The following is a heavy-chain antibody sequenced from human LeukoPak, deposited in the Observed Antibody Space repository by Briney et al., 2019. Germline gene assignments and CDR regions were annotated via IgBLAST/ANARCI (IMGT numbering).Heavy chain of an antibody. CDR2: IIPILGIA. CDR1: GGTFSSYA. V-gene: IGHV1-69*04. D-gene: IGHD2-2*02. CDR3: ARDWREAGGVVPAAIGYYYYGMDV. Sequence: SVKVSCKASGGTFSSYAISWVRQAPGQGLEWMGRIIPILGIANYAQKFQGRVTITADKSTSTAYMKLSSLRSEDTAVYYCARDWREAGGVVPAAIGYYYYGMDVWGQGTTVTVSS. J-gene: IGHJ6*02.